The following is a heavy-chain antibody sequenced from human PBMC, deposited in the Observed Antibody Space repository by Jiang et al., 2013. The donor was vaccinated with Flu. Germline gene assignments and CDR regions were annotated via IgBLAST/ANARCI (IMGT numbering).Heavy chain of an antibody. CDR3: ARDQDCGGDCSPPSGAFDI. D-gene: IGHD2-21*02. J-gene: IGHJ3*02. CDR2: IYHSGST. Sequence: GSGLVKPSGTLSLTCAVSGGSISSSNWWSWVRQPPGKGLEWIGEIYHSGSTNYNPSLKSRVTISVDKSKNQFSLKLSSVTAADTAVYYCARDQDCGGDCSPPSGAFDIWGQGTMVTVSS. V-gene: IGHV4-4*02. CDR1: GGSISSSNW.